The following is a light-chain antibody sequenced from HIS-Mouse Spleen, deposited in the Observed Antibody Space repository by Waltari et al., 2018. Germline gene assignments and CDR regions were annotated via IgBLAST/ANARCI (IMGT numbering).Light chain of an antibody. J-gene: IGLJ2*01. CDR3: NSRDSSGNHVV. CDR1: SLRSYD. CDR2: GKN. Sequence: SSELTQDPAVSVALGQTVRITCQGDSLRSYDSNRYQQKPGQAPVLVIYGKNNRPSGIPDRFSGSSSGNTASLTITGAQAEDEADYYCNSRDSSGNHVVFGGGTKLTVL. V-gene: IGLV3-19*01.